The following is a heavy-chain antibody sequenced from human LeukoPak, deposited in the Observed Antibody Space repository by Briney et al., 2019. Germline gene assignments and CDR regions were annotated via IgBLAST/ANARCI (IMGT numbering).Heavy chain of an antibody. V-gene: IGHV3-23*01. Sequence: PGGSLRLSCAASGFTFSTYAMNWVRQAPGKALEWVSSISGSGGSTYYADSVKGRFTISRDNSKNTLYLQMNSLRAEDTAVYYCAKSGYSTSPGVVYHYYAMDVWGQGTTVTVSS. CDR2: ISGSGGST. CDR3: AKSGYSTSPGVVYHYYAMDV. D-gene: IGHD6-6*01. CDR1: GFTFSTYA. J-gene: IGHJ6*02.